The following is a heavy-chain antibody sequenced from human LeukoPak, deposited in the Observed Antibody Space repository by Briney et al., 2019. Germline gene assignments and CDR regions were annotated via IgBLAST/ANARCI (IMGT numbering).Heavy chain of an antibody. V-gene: IGHV3-11*05. CDR3: ARASYDILTDYFDY. Sequence: PGGSLRLSCAASGFTFSDHYMAWIRQAPGKGLEWVSYITSSSGYTNYAGSVKGRFTISRDNAKNSLYLQMNSLRAEDTAVYYCARASYDILTDYFDYWGQGTLVTVSS. CDR2: ITSSSGYT. CDR1: GFTFSDHY. D-gene: IGHD3-9*01. J-gene: IGHJ4*02.